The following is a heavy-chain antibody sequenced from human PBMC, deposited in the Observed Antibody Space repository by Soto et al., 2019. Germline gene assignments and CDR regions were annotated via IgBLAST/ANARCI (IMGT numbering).Heavy chain of an antibody. CDR1: GYTFTSYA. V-gene: IGHV1-3*01. CDR2: INAGNGNT. D-gene: IGHD5-12*01. CDR3: ARSYSGYDYPPAGEAYFDY. J-gene: IGHJ4*02. Sequence: ASVKVSCKASGYTFTSYAMHWVRQAPGQRLEWMGWINAGNGNTKYSQKFQGRVTITRDTSASTAYMELSSLRSEDTAVYYCARSYSGYDYPPAGEAYFDYWGQGTLVTVSS.